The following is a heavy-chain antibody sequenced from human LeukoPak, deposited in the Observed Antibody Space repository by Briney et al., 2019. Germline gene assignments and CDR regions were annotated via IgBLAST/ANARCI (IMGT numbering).Heavy chain of an antibody. CDR1: GGSFSGYY. Sequence: SKTLSLTCAVYGGSFSGYYWSWIRQPPGKGLEWIGEINHSGSTNYNPSLKSRVTISVDTSKNQFSLKLSSVTAADTAVYYCARKWGYFDYWGQGTLVTVSS. V-gene: IGHV4-34*01. CDR3: ARKWGYFDY. D-gene: IGHD1-26*01. J-gene: IGHJ4*02. CDR2: INHSGST.